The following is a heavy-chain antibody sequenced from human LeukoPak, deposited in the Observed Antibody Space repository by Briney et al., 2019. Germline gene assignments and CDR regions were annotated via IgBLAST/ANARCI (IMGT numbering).Heavy chain of an antibody. Sequence: ASVKVSCKASGYTFTGYYMHWVRQAPGQGLEWMGWINPNSGGTNYAQKFQGRVTMTRDTSISTAYMELSRLRSDDTAVYYCARSVRDSGSYCFDYWGQGTLVTVSS. CDR1: GYTFTGYY. D-gene: IGHD1-26*01. J-gene: IGHJ4*02. CDR2: INPNSGGT. V-gene: IGHV1-2*02. CDR3: ARSVRDSGSYCFDY.